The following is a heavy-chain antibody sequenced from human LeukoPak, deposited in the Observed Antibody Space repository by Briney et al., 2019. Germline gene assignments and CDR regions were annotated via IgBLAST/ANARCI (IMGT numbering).Heavy chain of an antibody. V-gene: IGHV4-61*02. J-gene: IGHJ3*02. Sequence: SQTLSLTCTVSGGSISSGSYYWSWIRQPAGKGLEWIGRIYTSGSTNYNPSLKSRVTISVDTSKNQFSLKLSSVTAADTAVYYCARAYDSSDKIAFDIWGQGTMVTVSS. CDR1: GGSISSGSYY. D-gene: IGHD3-22*01. CDR3: ARAYDSSDKIAFDI. CDR2: IYTSGST.